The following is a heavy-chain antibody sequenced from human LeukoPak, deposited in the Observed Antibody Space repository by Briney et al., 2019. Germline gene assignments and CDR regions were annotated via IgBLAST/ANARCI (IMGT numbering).Heavy chain of an antibody. J-gene: IGHJ3*02. CDR3: ARDSPPTTVASAYAFDI. CDR1: GFTFSSYW. Sequence: PGGSLRLSCAASGFTFSSYWMSWVRQAPGKGLEWVANIKQDGSEKYYVDSVKGRFTISRDNAKNSLYLQMNSLRAEHTAVYYCARDSPPTTVASAYAFDIWGQGTMVTVSS. D-gene: IGHD4-23*01. V-gene: IGHV3-7*01. CDR2: IKQDGSEK.